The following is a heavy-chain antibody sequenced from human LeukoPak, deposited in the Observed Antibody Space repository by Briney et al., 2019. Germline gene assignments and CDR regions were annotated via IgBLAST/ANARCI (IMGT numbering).Heavy chain of an antibody. J-gene: IGHJ6*02. D-gene: IGHD6-13*01. V-gene: IGHV3-23*01. CDR1: RFTFSSYA. CDR2: ISGSGGST. Sequence: GGSLRLSCAASRFTFSSYAMSWVRQAPGKGLEWVSAISGSGGSTYYADSVKGRFTISRDNSKNTLYLQMNSLRAEDTAVYYCAKDETWSSSWSHYYYYYGMDVWGRGTTVTVSS. CDR3: AKDETWSSSWSHYYYYYGMDV.